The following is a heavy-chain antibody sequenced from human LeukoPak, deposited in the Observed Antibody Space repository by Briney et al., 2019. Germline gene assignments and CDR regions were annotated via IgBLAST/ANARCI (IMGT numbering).Heavy chain of an antibody. D-gene: IGHD2-2*02. CDR1: GFTFSSYW. J-gene: IGHJ1*01. Sequence: GGSLRLSCAASGFTFSSYWMSWVRQAPGKGLEWVANIKHDGSEKYYVYSVKGPFTISRGNAKNSLYLQMNSLRAEDTAVYYWARKQYCSGTSCYIAEYFQHWGQGTLVTVSS. CDR3: ARKQYCSGTSCYIAEYFQH. CDR2: IKHDGSEK. V-gene: IGHV3-7*03.